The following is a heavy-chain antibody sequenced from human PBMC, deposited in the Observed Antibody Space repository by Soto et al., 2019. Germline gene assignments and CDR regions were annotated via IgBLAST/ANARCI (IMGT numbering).Heavy chain of an antibody. J-gene: IGHJ4*02. CDR2: IIPYYGTT. V-gene: IGHV1-69*13. CDR1: GYTFTGYY. CDR3: VRLFTMVRGFIPDYYFDY. D-gene: IGHD3-10*01. Sequence: SVKVSCKASGYTFTGYYMHWVRQAPGQGLEWMGWIIPYYGTTNYAQKLQGRVTITADESTSTAYMELSSLRSEDTAVYYCVRLFTMVRGFIPDYYFDYWGQGTLVTVSS.